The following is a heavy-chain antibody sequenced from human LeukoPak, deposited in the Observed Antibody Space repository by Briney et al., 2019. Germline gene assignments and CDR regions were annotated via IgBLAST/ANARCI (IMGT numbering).Heavy chain of an antibody. J-gene: IGHJ4*02. CDR1: GGSISDYY. D-gene: IGHD4-23*01. CDR3: AGNSGDY. Sequence: SETLSLTCTVSGGSISDYYWSWIRQPAGKGLEWIGRIYTSANTNYNPSLKSRVTMSLDASKNQFSLKLSSVTAADTAMYYCAGNSGDYWGQGTLVTVSS. V-gene: IGHV4-4*07. CDR2: IYTSANT.